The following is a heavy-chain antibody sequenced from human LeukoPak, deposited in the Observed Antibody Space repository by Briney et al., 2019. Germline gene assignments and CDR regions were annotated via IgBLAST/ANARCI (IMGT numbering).Heavy chain of an antibody. J-gene: IGHJ4*02. CDR1: GGSISSYY. D-gene: IGHD3-10*01. Sequence: SETLSLTCTVSGGSISSYYWSWIRQPAGKGLEWIGRIYTSGSTNYNPSLKSRVTTSVDTSKNQFSLKLSSVTAADTAVYYCARERVWFGEYSIDYWGQGTLVTVSS. V-gene: IGHV4-4*07. CDR3: ARERVWFGEYSIDY. CDR2: IYTSGST.